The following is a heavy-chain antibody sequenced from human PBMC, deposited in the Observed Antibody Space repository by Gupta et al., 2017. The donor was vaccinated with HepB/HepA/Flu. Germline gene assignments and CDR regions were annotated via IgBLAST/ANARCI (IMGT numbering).Heavy chain of an antibody. V-gene: IGHV3-11*01. D-gene: IGHD3-16*01. J-gene: IGHJ6*02. CDR1: GFTFSDYY. CDR2: ISGSANTG. Sequence: QVQLVESGGDLVKPGGSLRLSCAASGFTFSDYYMSWIRQTPGKGLEWVSYISGSANTGDYADSVRGRFTIARDKAKNSLYLEMKRLRADDTAVDDCARGQKRLDVGGQGTTVIVSS. CDR3: ARGQKRLDV.